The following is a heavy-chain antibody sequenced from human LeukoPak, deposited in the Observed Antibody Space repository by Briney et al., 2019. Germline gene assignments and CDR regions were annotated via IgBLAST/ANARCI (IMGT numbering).Heavy chain of an antibody. CDR3: ARDSSSGWYREEFDP. CDR2: ISAYNGNT. V-gene: IGHV1-18*01. J-gene: IGHJ5*02. Sequence: ASVKVSCKAFGYTFTSYGISWVRQAPGQGLEWMGWISAYNGNTNYAQKLQGRVTMTTDTSTSTAYMELRSLRSDDTAVYYCARDSSSGWYREEFDPWGQGTLVTVSS. D-gene: IGHD6-19*01. CDR1: GYTFTSYG.